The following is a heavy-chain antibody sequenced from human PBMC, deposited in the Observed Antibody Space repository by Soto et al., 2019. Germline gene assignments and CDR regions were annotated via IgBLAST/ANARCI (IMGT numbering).Heavy chain of an antibody. CDR1: GYTFTRYG. D-gene: IGHD2-8*01. V-gene: IGHV1-18*01. Sequence: ASVKVSCKASGYTFTRYGISWVRQAPGQGLERMGWISCYNGDTNFAQKFQGRVSMTVDTSTTTAYMELRSLTSDDTAVYYCAKNGQPPYYYYGLDVWGQGTKVTVSS. CDR2: ISCYNGDT. J-gene: IGHJ6*02. CDR3: AKNGQPPYYYYGLDV.